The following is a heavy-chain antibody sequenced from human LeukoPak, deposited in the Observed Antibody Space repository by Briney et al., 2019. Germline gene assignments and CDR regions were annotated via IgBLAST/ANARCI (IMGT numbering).Heavy chain of an antibody. CDR3: AREWEYCSSTSCYPTFDY. Sequence: PGGSLRLSCAASGFTFSSYWMSWVRQAPGKGLEWVANIKQDGSEKYYVDSVKGRFTISRDNAKNSLYLQMNSQRAEDTAVYYCAREWEYCSSTSCYPTFDYWGQGTLVTVSS. J-gene: IGHJ4*02. V-gene: IGHV3-7*01. D-gene: IGHD2-2*01. CDR1: GFTFSSYW. CDR2: IKQDGSEK.